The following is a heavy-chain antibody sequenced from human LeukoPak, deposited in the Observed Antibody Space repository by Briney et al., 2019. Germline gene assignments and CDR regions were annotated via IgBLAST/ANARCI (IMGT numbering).Heavy chain of an antibody. V-gene: IGHV3-66*01. CDR3: ARDPKTAMDYFDY. D-gene: IGHD2-2*01. CDR2: IYSGGST. CDR1: GFTVSSNY. J-gene: IGHJ4*02. Sequence: PGGSLRLSCAASGFTVSSNYMSWVRQAPGKGLEWVSVIYSGGSTYYADSVKGRFTISRDNSKNTLFLQMNSLRPEDTAVYYCARDPKTAMDYFDYWGQGALVTVSS.